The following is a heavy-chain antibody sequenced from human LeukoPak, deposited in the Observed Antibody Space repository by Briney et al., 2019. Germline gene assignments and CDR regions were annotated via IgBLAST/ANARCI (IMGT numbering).Heavy chain of an antibody. Sequence: GGSLRLSCAASGFTFSDYYMSWIRQAPGKGLEWVSYISSSGSTIYYADSVKGRFTISRDNAKNSLYLQMNSLRAEDTAVYYCARCSPKTYYDFWSGYRTHKRYYGMDVWGQGTTVTVSS. D-gene: IGHD3-3*01. CDR2: ISSSGSTI. CDR3: ARCSPKTYYDFWSGYRTHKRYYGMDV. CDR1: GFTFSDYY. J-gene: IGHJ6*02. V-gene: IGHV3-11*01.